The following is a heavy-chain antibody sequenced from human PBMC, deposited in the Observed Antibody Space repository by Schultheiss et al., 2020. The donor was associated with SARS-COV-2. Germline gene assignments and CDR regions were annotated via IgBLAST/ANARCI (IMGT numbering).Heavy chain of an antibody. Sequence: SGPTLVKPTQTLTLTCTFSGFSLSTSGMCVSWIRQPPGKALEWLALISWNDDKRYSPSLKSRLTIIKDTSKNQVVLTMTNMDPVDTATYYCAHTYDFWRGYYYYFFMDVWGKGTTITVSS. J-gene: IGHJ6*03. CDR3: AHTYDFWRGYYYYFFMDV. CDR2: ISWNDDK. D-gene: IGHD3-3*01. CDR1: GFSLSTSGMC. V-gene: IGHV2-5*08.